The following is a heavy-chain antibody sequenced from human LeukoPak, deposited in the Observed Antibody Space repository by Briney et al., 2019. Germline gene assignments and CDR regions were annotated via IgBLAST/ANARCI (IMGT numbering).Heavy chain of an antibody. CDR1: GGSFSGYY. CDR3: ARSTYYSPYYYYYYMDV. V-gene: IGHV4-34*01. J-gene: IGHJ6*03. D-gene: IGHD2-15*01. Sequence: SETLSLTCAVYGGSFSGYYWSWIRQPPGKGLEWIGEINHSGSTNYNPSLKSRVTISVDTSKNQFSLKLSSVTAADTAVYYCARSTYYSPYYYYYYMDVWGKGTTVTVSS. CDR2: INHSGST.